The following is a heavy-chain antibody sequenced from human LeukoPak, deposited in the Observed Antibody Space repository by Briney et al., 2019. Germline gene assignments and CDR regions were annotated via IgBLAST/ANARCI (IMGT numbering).Heavy chain of an antibody. CDR2: IKQDGSEK. Sequence: GGSLRLSCAASGFTFNTYWMSWVRQAPGKGLEWVANIKQDGSEKYYVDSVKGRFTISRDNAKNFLYLQMNSLTVEDTAVYYCARDLSFGFTAFLDPWGQGTLVTVSS. CDR1: GFTFNTYW. V-gene: IGHV3-7*01. D-gene: IGHD5-18*01. CDR3: ARDLSFGFTAFLDP. J-gene: IGHJ5*02.